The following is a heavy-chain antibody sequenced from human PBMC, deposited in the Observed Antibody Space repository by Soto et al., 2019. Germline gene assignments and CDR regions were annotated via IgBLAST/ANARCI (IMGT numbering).Heavy chain of an antibody. CDR3: AREYYYTMDV. V-gene: IGHV3-11*05. Sequence: QVQLVESGGGLVRPGGSLRLSCEASGFTFRDYYMTWFRQARGKGLEWLSYIDSSTKYTNYADSVKGRFTISRDNAKNSLYLQMNSLRADDTAVYYCAREYYYTMDVWGQGTMVTVSS. J-gene: IGHJ6*02. CDR2: IDSSTKYT. CDR1: GFTFRDYY.